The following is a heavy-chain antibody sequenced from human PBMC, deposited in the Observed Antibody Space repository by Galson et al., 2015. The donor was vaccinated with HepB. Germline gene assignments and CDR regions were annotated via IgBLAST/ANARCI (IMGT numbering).Heavy chain of an antibody. J-gene: IGHJ4*02. D-gene: IGHD1-26*01. V-gene: IGHV3-30*18. CDR2: ISYDGSNK. CDR1: GFTFSSYG. Sequence: SLRLSCAASGFTFSSYGMYWVRQAPGKGLEWVAVISYDGSNKYYADSVKGRFTISRDNSKNTLYLQMNSLRAEDTAVYYCAKGSRGSYPGYFDYWGQGTLVTVSS. CDR3: AKGSRGSYPGYFDY.